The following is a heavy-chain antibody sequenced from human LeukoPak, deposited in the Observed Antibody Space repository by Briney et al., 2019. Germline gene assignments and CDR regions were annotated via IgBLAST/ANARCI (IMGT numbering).Heavy chain of an antibody. CDR3: ARAGYCSSTSCIRFDY. Sequence: ASVKVSCKASGYTFTNYYIHWVRQAPGQGLEWMGIINPSGSSTSYAQKFQGRVTMTRDTSTSTAYMELSSLRSEDTAVYYCARAGYCSSTSCIRFDYWGQGTLVTVSS. CDR2: INPSGSST. CDR1: GYTFTNYY. D-gene: IGHD2-2*01. J-gene: IGHJ4*02. V-gene: IGHV1-46*01.